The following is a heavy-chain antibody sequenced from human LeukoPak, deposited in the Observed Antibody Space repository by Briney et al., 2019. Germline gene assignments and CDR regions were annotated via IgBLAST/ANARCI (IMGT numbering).Heavy chain of an antibody. CDR1: GYTFTSYY. CDR3: AKDPKAKGYYDSSLELDY. V-gene: IGHV1-46*01. J-gene: IGHJ4*02. Sequence: GASVKVSCKASGYTFTSYYMHWVRQAPGQGLEWMGIINPSGGSTSYAQKFQGRVTMTRDMSTSTVYMELNSLRAEDTALYYCAKDPKAKGYYDSSLELDYWGQGTLVTVSS. CDR2: INPSGGST. D-gene: IGHD3-22*01.